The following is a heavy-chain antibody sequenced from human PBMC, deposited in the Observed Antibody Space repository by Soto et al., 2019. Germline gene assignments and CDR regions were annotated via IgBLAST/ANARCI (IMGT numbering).Heavy chain of an antibody. J-gene: IGHJ6*02. Sequence: SETLSLTCTVSGGSISSYYWSCIRRPPGQGLEWIGYIYNSGSTHSNPSLQSRVTISVDTSKNQFSLKLSSVTAADTGIYYCARARITMVREVIKYNMDVWGQGTTVTSP. CDR3: ARARITMVREVIKYNMDV. CDR2: IYNSGST. V-gene: IGHV4-59*01. D-gene: IGHD3-10*01. CDR1: GGSISSYY.